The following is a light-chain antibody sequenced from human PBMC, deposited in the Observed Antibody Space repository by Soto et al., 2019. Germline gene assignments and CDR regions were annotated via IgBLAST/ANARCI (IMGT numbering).Light chain of an antibody. Sequence: DIQMTQSPSTLAASVGDGVTITCRASQSISSWLAWYQQKPGKAPKLLIYDASSLESGVPSRFSGSGSGTEFTLTISSLQPEDFAVYYCQQYNKWPQTFGQGTRLEI. CDR3: QQYNKWPQT. V-gene: IGKV1-5*01. J-gene: IGKJ5*01. CDR2: DAS. CDR1: QSISSW.